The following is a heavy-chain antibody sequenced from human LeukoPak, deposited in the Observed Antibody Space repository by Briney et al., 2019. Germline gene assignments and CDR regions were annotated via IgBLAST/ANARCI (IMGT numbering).Heavy chain of an antibody. V-gene: IGHV1-2*02. CDR1: GYTFTAYH. CDR2: INPNSGGT. Sequence: ASVTVSCKASGYTFTAYHMHWVRQAPGQGLEWMGWINPNSGGTNYEQKFQGRVTMTRDTSISTAYMELSRLRSDDTAVYYCARVQSYSGSYYSPYYFDYWGQGTLVTVSS. D-gene: IGHD1-26*01. CDR3: ARVQSYSGSYYSPYYFDY. J-gene: IGHJ4*02.